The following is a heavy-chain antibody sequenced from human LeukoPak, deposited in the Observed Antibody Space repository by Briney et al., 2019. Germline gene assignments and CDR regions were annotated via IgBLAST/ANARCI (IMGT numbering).Heavy chain of an antibody. CDR3: ARDRKSGGGTSLED. J-gene: IGHJ4*02. D-gene: IGHD2-15*01. Sequence: PGGPLTLSCAASGFSFSDIAMHWVRQGPGRGLEWLTMISHDGSDTYYSDSVRGRFTVSRDNSRTTLFLHMSGLRPDDTAVYFCARDRKSGGGTSLEDWGQGTLVTVSA. CDR2: ISHDGSDT. V-gene: IGHV3-30*04. CDR1: GFSFSDIA.